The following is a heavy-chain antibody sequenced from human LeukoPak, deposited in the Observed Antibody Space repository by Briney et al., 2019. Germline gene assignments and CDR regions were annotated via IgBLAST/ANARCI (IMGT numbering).Heavy chain of an antibody. V-gene: IGHV3-7*01. CDR2: IKQDGSEK. CDR3: ARLGTMVRGVIIAPFDY. CDR1: GFTFSSYW. Sequence: PGGSLRLSCAASGFTFSSYWMSWVRQAPGKGLEWVANIKQDGSEKYYVDSVKGRFTISRDNAKNSLYLQMNSLRAEDTAVYYCARLGTMVRGVIIAPFDYWGQGTLVTVSS. D-gene: IGHD3-10*01. J-gene: IGHJ4*02.